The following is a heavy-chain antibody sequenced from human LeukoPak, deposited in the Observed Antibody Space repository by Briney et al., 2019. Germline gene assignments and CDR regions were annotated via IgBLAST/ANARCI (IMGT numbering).Heavy chain of an antibody. CDR1: GGTFSSYA. CDR3: ARGGYDSSGYTNYYYYYMDV. J-gene: IGHJ6*03. CDR2: IIPIFGTA. Sequence: SVKVSCKASGGTFSSYAISWVRQAPGQGLEWMGGIIPIFGTAKYAQKFQGRVTITTDESTSTAYMELSSLRSEDTAVYYCARGGYDSSGYTNYYYYYMDVWGKGTTVTVSS. D-gene: IGHD3-22*01. V-gene: IGHV1-69*05.